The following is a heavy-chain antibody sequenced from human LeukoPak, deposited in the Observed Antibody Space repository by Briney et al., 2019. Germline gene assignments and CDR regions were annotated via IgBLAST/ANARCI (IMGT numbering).Heavy chain of an antibody. Sequence: GGSLRLSCAASGFTFSSYAMSWVRQGPGKGLEWVSAISGSGGSTYYADSVKGRFTISRDNSKNTLYLQMNSLRAEDTAVYYCAKDDYDSNAFDIWGQGTMVTVSS. CDR1: GFTFSSYA. CDR2: ISGSGGST. CDR3: AKDDYDSNAFDI. D-gene: IGHD3-22*01. J-gene: IGHJ3*02. V-gene: IGHV3-23*01.